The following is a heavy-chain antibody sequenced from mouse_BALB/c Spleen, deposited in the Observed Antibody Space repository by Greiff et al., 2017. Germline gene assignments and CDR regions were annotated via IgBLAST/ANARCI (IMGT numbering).Heavy chain of an antibody. D-gene: IGHD1-1*01. V-gene: IGHV5-17*02. CDR2: ISSGSSTI. J-gene: IGHJ4*01. CDR1: GFTFSSFG. CDR3: ARKDTVDYAMDY. Sequence: EVKLVESGGGLVQPGGSRKLSCAASGFTFSSFGMHWVRQAPEKGLEWVAYISSGSSTIYYADTVKGRFTISRDNPKNTLFLQMTSLRSEDTAMYYCARKDTVDYAMDYWGQGTSVTVSS.